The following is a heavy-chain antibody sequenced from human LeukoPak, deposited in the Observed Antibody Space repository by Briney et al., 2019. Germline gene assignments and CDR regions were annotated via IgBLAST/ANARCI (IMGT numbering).Heavy chain of an antibody. CDR1: GGSISSSSYY. V-gene: IGHV4-39*01. D-gene: IGHD6-13*01. CDR3: ARQTGAAAGSFDY. Sequence: KPSETLSLTCTVSGGSISSSSYYWGWIRQSPGKGLEWIGSIYYSGSTYYNPSLKSRVTISIDTSNNQFSLRLSSVTAADAAVFYCARQTGAAAGSFDYWGQGTLVTVSS. J-gene: IGHJ4*02. CDR2: IYYSGST.